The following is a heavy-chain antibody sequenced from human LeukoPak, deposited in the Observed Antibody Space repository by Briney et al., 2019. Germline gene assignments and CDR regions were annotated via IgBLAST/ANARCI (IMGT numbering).Heavy chain of an antibody. CDR2: IYYSGST. Sequence: SETLSLTCTVSGGPISSSSYYWGWIRQPPGKGLEWIGSIYYSGSTYYNPSLKSRVTISVDTSKNQFSLKLSSVTAADTAVYYCARHPRPNCSGGSCYTEDVSTWGQGTLVTVSS. J-gene: IGHJ5*02. CDR1: GGPISSSSYY. CDR3: ARHPRPNCSGGSCYTEDVST. V-gene: IGHV4-39*01. D-gene: IGHD2-15*01.